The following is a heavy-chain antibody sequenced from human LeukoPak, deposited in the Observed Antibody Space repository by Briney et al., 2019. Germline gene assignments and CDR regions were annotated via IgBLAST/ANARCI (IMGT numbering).Heavy chain of an antibody. D-gene: IGHD3-22*01. V-gene: IGHV3-21*01. CDR3: VRLRRNSDRSDYYYYYNS. Sequence: GGPLRLPCGASGFLYRVFHINGLPEAPGKALEGVSFIIPTSTSIYYADAVRGRFTISRDNAKSSLYLQMNSLRAEDTAVYYCVRLRRNSDRSDYYYYYNSWGQGTLVTVSS. J-gene: IGHJ4*02. CDR2: IIPTSTSI. CDR1: GFLYRVFH.